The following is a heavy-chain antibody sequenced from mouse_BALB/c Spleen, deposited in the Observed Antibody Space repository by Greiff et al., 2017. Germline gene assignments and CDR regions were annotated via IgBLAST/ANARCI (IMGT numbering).Heavy chain of an antibody. D-gene: IGHD1-1*01. CDR1: GFNIKDTY. V-gene: IGHV14-3*02. J-gene: IGHJ1*01. CDR3: APVATPYWYFDV. CDR2: IDPANGNT. Sequence: VQLKQSGAELVKPGASVKLSCTASGFNIKDTYMHWVKQRPEQGLEWIGRIDPANGNTKYDPKFQGKATITADTSSNTAYLQLSSLTSEDTAVYYCAPVATPYWYFDVWGAGTTVTVSS.